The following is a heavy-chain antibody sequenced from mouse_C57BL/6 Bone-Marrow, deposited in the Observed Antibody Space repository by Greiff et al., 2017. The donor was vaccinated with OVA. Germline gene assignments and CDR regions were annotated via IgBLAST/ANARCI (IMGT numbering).Heavy chain of an antibody. CDR1: GYTFTGFW. J-gene: IGHJ3*01. CDR2: ILPGSGST. D-gene: IGHD2-3*01. CDR3: ARSPLLDGYYAY. V-gene: IGHV1-9*01. Sequence: QVQLQQSGAELMKPGASVKLSCKATGYTFTGFWIEWVKQRPGHGLEWIGEILPGSGSTTYNEKFKGKATFTADTSSNTAYMQLSSLTTEDSAIYYGARSPLLDGYYAYWGQGTLVTVSA.